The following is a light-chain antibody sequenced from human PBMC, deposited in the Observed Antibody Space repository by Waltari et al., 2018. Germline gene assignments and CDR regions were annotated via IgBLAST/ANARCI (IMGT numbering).Light chain of an antibody. CDR3: CSFADSSASWV. CDR1: SIDVGTSEL. J-gene: IGLJ3*02. V-gene: IGLV2-23*02. CDR2: DVN. Sequence: QAALTQPASVSGSPGPSITTSCTVTSIDVGTSELVSWYQQHPGKAPKLMIHDVNKRPSGVSPRFSGSKSGNTASLTISGLQAEDEADYYCCSFADSSASWVFGGGTKLTVL.